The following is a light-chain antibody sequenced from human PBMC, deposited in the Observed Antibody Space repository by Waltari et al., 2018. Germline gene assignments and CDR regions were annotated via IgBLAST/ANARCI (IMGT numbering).Light chain of an antibody. CDR3: QQYYSYPRT. J-gene: IGKJ1*01. CDR1: QGISSY. CDR2: AAS. Sequence: AIRVTQSPSSLSASTGDRVTITCRASQGISSYLAWYQQKPGKAPKLLIYAASTLQSGVPSRVSGSGSGTDFTLTISCLQSDDFATYYCQQYYSYPRTFGQ. V-gene: IGKV1-8*01.